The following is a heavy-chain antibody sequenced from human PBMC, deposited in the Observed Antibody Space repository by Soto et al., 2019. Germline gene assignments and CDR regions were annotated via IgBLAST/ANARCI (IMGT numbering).Heavy chain of an antibody. CDR1: GYTFTSYA. CDR3: AILPARGWSIDYFDY. CDR2: INAGNGNT. D-gene: IGHD6-19*01. Sequence: ASVKVSCKASGYTFTSYAMHWVRQAPGQRLEWMGWINAGNGNTKYSQKFQGRVTITRDTSASTAYMELSSLRSEDTAVYYCAILPARGWSIDYFDYWGQGTLVTVSS. J-gene: IGHJ4*02. V-gene: IGHV1-3*01.